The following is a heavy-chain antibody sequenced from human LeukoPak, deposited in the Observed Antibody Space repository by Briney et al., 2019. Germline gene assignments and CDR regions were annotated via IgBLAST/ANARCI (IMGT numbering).Heavy chain of an antibody. CDR2: IKQEGSEN. CDR1: GFSVSGYW. V-gene: IGHV3-7*01. CDR3: AREWQGGIAAAGTRIEGDY. D-gene: IGHD6-13*01. J-gene: IGHJ4*02. Sequence: GGSLRLFCGVWGFSVSGYWMTCVRQAPGKGREGVANIKQEGSENNYVDSVKGPFTIPRDNAENSLFLQMNSLRVEDTAVYYCAREWQGGIAAAGTRIEGDYWGQRTLVAVSS.